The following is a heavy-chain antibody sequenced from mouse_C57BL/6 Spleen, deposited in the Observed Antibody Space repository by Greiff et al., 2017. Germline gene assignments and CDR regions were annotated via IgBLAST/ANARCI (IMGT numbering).Heavy chain of an antibody. CDR2: IDPEDGET. Sequence: EVMLVESGAELVKPGASVKLSCTASGFNIKDYYMHWVKQRTEQGLEWIGRIDPEDGETKCAPKFQGKATITADTSSNTAYLQLSSLTSEDTAVYYCARVVTTVYYFDDWGQGTTLTVSS. CDR3: ARVVTTVYYFDD. D-gene: IGHD2-2*01. V-gene: IGHV14-2*01. CDR1: GFNIKDYY. J-gene: IGHJ2*01.